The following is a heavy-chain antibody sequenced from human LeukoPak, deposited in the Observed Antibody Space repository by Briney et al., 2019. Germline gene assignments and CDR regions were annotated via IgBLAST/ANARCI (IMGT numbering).Heavy chain of an antibody. D-gene: IGHD1-14*01. Sequence: GASVKVSCKTSGFTFTGYYIHWVRQAPGQGLEWMGWVNPNNGGTNYAQTFQDRVIMTKDTSISTAYMELSRLRSDDTAIYYCMRDLVGGTWASGYWGQGTLVTVSS. CDR2: VNPNNGGT. CDR3: MRDLVGGTWASGY. V-gene: IGHV1-2*02. J-gene: IGHJ4*02. CDR1: GFTFTGYY.